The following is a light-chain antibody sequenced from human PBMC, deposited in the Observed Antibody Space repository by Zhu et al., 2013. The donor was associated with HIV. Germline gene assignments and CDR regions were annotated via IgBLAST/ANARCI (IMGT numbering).Light chain of an antibody. Sequence: QSALTQPASVSGSPGQSISISCTGTSSDVGGYNSVSWYQQHPGRAPKLIIYEVSKRPSGVPDRFSGSKSGNTASLTISGLQSEDEADYYCCSYAGSSTYVFGTGTKVTVL. V-gene: IGLV2-23*02. J-gene: IGLJ1*01. CDR1: SSDVGGYNS. CDR2: EVS. CDR3: CSYAGSSTYV.